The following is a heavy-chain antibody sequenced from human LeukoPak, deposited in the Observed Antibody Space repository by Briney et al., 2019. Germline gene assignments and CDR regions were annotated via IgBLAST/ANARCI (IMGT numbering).Heavy chain of an antibody. CDR2: IYYSGST. CDR1: GYSISSGYY. D-gene: IGHD6-13*01. Sequence: SETLSLTCTVSGYSISSGYYWSWIRQHPGKGLEWIGYIYYSGSTYYNPSLKSRVTISVDTSKNQFSLKLSSVTAADTAVYYCARGLYSSSWYREWGQGTLVTVSS. CDR3: ARGLYSSSWYRE. J-gene: IGHJ4*02. V-gene: IGHV4-31*03.